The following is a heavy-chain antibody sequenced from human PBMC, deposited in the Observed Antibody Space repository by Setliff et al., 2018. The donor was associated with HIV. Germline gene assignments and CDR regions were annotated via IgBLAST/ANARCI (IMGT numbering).Heavy chain of an antibody. J-gene: IGHJ4*02. V-gene: IGHV4-34*01. D-gene: IGHD4-17*01. CDR2: LSPSGTT. Sequence: PSETLSLTCTVYGGSFSNYYTNWLRQPPGKGLEWIGELSPSGTTRSNPSLQSRVTISLDTSNNQFSLKLTSVTAADTAMYYCASFFVTTVTNQDYWGQGTPVTVSS. CDR3: ASFFVTTVTNQDY. CDR1: GGSFSNYY.